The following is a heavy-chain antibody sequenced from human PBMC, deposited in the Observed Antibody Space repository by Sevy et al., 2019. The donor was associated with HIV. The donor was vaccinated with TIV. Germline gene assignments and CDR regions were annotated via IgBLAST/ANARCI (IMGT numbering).Heavy chain of an antibody. J-gene: IGHJ6*02. V-gene: IGHV3-74*01. CDR1: GFTLSSYW. D-gene: IGHD3-22*01. Sequence: GGSLRLSCAASGFTLSSYWMHWVRQAPGKGLVWVSRINSDGSRTSYAYSVKGRFTISRDNAKNTLYLQMNSLRAEDTAVYYCARGGYYYDSSGYYYHYGMDVWGQGTTVTVSS. CDR2: INSDGSRT. CDR3: ARGGYYYDSSGYYYHYGMDV.